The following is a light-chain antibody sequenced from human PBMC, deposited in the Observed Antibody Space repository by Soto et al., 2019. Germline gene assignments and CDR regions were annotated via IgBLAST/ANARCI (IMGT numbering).Light chain of an antibody. Sequence: QSVLTQPASVSGSPRQSITISCTGTSGDIGSYNRVSWYQQHPGKAPKLIIYEVTDQPSGVSNRFSGSKSGNTASLTISGLQAEDEAEYYCSSYTNINTRACVFGTGTKLTVL. V-gene: IGLV2-14*01. CDR1: SGDIGSYNR. J-gene: IGLJ1*01. CDR2: EVT. CDR3: SSYTNINTRACV.